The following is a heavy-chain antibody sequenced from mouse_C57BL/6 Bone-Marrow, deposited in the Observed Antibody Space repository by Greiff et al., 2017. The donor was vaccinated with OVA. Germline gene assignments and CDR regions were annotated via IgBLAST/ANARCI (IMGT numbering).Heavy chain of an antibody. Sequence: EVKLQESGPGLVKPSQSLSLTCSVTGYSITSGYYWNWIRQFPGNKLEWMGYISYDGSNNYNPSLKNRISITRDTSKNQFFLKLNSVTTEDTATYYCARDKDSYYGTHYYAMDYWGQGTSVTVSS. V-gene: IGHV3-6*01. CDR1: GYSITSGYY. J-gene: IGHJ4*01. CDR3: ARDKDSYYGTHYYAMDY. D-gene: IGHD1-1*01. CDR2: ISYDGSN.